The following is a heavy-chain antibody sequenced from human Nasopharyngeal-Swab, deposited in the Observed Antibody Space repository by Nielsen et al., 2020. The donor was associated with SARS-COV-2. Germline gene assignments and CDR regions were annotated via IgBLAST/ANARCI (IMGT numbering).Heavy chain of an antibody. D-gene: IGHD6-13*01. CDR2: ISGSGAST. J-gene: IGHJ4*02. CDR3: AKDRVPRRAAAGIRCDS. V-gene: IGHV3-23*01. CDR1: GFTFSSYA. Sequence: GGSLRLSCEVSGFTFSSYAMNWVRHAPGKGLEWVSAISGSGASTYYADSVKGRFTISRHNSKNTLYLEMNSLRADDTAVYYCAKDRVPRRAAAGIRCDSWGQGTLVTVSS.